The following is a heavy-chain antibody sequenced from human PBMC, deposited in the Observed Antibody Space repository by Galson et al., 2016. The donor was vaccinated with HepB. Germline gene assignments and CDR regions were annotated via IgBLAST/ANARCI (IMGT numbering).Heavy chain of an antibody. Sequence: SVKVSCKASWGTFTTYPITWVRQAPGQGPECLGRIIPLLGIPKYAQKFQGRLTITADKSTSTTYMELTSLRSEDTAVYYCARPSSGWANDAFDIWGQGTMVTVSS. J-gene: IGHJ3*02. V-gene: IGHV1-69*02. D-gene: IGHD6-19*01. CDR2: IIPLLGIP. CDR3: ARPSSGWANDAFDI. CDR1: WGTFTTYP.